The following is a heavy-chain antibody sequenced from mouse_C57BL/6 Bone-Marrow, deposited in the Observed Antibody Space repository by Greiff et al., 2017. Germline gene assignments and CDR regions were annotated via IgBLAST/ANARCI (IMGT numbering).Heavy chain of an antibody. Sequence: QVQLQQPGAELVKPGASVKLSCKASGYTFTSYWMQWVKQRPGQGLEWIGEIDPSDSYTNYNQKFKGKATLTVDTSASTAYMQLSSLTSEDSAVYYCSRSPFITTVPYFDYWGQGTTRPVSS. CDR3: SRSPFITTVPYFDY. CDR2: IDPSDSYT. J-gene: IGHJ2*01. CDR1: GYTFTSYW. D-gene: IGHD1-1*01. V-gene: IGHV1-50*01.